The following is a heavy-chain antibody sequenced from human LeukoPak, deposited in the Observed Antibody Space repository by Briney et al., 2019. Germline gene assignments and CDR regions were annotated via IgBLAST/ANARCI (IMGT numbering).Heavy chain of an antibody. J-gene: IGHJ5*02. Sequence: PGGSLRLSCAASGFTFSNNRMSLVRQAPGKGLEWVSVIYSDGSAYYADSVKGRFTISRDNSKSTLYLQMNSLRADDTAVYYCVRDLTWGQGTLVTVSS. CDR2: IYSDGSA. CDR1: GFTFSNNR. CDR3: VRDLT. V-gene: IGHV3-53*01.